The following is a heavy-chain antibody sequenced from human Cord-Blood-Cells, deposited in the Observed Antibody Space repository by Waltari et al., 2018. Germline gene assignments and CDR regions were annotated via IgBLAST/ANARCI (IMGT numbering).Heavy chain of an antibody. CDR2: ISAYHGNT. CDR3: ARRRADYYDSSGYYYFDY. D-gene: IGHD3-22*01. CDR1: GYTFTSYG. Sequence: QVQLVQSGAEVKKPGASVKVSRKASGYTFTSYGISWVRQAPGQGLEWMGWISAYHGNTNYAQKLQGRVTMTTDTSTSTAYMELRSLRSDDTAVYYCARRRADYYDSSGYYYFDYWGQGTLVTVSS. J-gene: IGHJ4*02. V-gene: IGHV1-18*01.